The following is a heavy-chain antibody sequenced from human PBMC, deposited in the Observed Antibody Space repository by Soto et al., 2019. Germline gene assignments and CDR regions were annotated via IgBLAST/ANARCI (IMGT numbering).Heavy chain of an antibody. J-gene: IGHJ4*02. CDR3: ASRSSGGYLDY. CDR1: GVTFSSYA. D-gene: IGHD6-19*01. Sequence: EVQLLESGGGLVQPGGSLRLSCADSGVTFSSYAMNWVRQAPGKGLDWVSVISGSGGSTYYSDSVKGRFTISRDNSKNTLYLQMNSLRGEDTAVYDCASRSSGGYLDYWVQGTLVTVSS. V-gene: IGHV3-23*01. CDR2: ISGSGGST.